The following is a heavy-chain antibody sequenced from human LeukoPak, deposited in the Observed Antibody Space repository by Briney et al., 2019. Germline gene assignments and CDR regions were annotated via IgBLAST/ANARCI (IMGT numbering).Heavy chain of an antibody. J-gene: IGHJ5*02. CDR2: INAGNGNT. V-gene: IGHV1-3*01. D-gene: IGHD2-2*01. CDR1: GYTFTSYA. Sequence: GASVKVSCKASGYTFTSYAMHWVRQAPGQRLEWMGWINAGNGNTKYSQHFQGRVTITRDTSANTAYMELSSLRSEDTAVYYCVRVQLGYCSGTHCYGLDPWGQGTLVTVSS. CDR3: VRVQLGYCSGTHCYGLDP.